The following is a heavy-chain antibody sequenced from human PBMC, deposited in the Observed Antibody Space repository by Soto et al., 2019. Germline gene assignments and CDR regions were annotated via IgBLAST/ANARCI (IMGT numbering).Heavy chain of an antibody. CDR2: ISGSGDST. D-gene: IGHD4-17*01. CDR3: ARAFDRFGEYIGYFDH. V-gene: IGHV3-23*01. CDR1: GFIFRSYA. Sequence: DVQLLESGGGLVQPGGSLRLSCAASGFIFRSYAMNWVRQAPGKGLERVSGISGSGDSTYYADAVRGRFTISRDNAKNTLFLQMNSLRDDDTALYYCARAFDRFGEYIGYFDHWGQGTLVTVSS. J-gene: IGHJ4*02.